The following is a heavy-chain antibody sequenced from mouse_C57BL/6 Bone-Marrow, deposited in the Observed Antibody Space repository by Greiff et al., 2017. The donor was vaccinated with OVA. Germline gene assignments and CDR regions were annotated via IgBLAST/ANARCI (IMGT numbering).Heavy chain of an antibody. CDR3: SRDYYSNWGYYFDY. V-gene: IGHV1-5*01. Sequence: VQLQQSGTVLARPGASVKMSCKTSGYTFTSYWMHWVKQRPGQGLEWIGAIYPGNSDTSYNQKFKGKAKLTAVTSASTAYMELSSLTNEDSAVYYGSRDYYSNWGYYFDYWGQGTTLTVSS. CDR1: GYTFTSYW. CDR2: IYPGNSDT. J-gene: IGHJ2*01. D-gene: IGHD2-5*01.